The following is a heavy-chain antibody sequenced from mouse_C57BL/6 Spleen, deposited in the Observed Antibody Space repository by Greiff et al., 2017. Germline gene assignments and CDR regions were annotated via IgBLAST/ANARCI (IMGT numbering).Heavy chain of an antibody. CDR2: IDPSDSYT. CDR3: ARYGSSSGGLDY. CDR1: GYTFTSYW. D-gene: IGHD1-1*01. J-gene: IGHJ2*01. Sequence: QVQLQQPGAELVMPGASVKLSCKASGYTFTSYWMHWVKQRPGPGLEWIGEIDPSDSYTNYNQKFKGKSTLTVDKSSSTAYMQLSSLTSEDSAVYYCARYGSSSGGLDYWGQGTTLTVSS. V-gene: IGHV1-69*01.